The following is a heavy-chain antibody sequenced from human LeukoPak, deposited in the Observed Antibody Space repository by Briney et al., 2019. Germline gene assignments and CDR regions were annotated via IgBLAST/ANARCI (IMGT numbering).Heavy chain of an antibody. D-gene: IGHD6-19*01. J-gene: IGHJ4*02. CDR3: ARGVAVAGNFDY. V-gene: IGHV4-34*01. CDR1: GGSFSGYY. CDR2: INHSGST. Sequence: SETLSLTCAVCGGSFSGYYWSWIRQPPGKGLEWIGEINHSGSTNYNPSLKSRVTISVDTSKNQFSLKLSSVTAADTAVYYCARGVAVAGNFDYWGQGTLVTVSS.